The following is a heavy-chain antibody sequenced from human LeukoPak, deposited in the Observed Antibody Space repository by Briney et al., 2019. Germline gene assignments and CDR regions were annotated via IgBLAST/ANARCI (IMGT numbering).Heavy chain of an antibody. CDR2: IYNSEIT. Sequence: SETLFLTCTVPGAAITDYFWSWIRQAPGKGLEMIGSIYNSEITNNNVSLTSRVTMSVDTSKNQFSLKLKTMTAADTAVYYCAKGGGSSFRGDYYYYYMDVWGEGTTVTVSS. V-gene: IGHV4-59*01. D-gene: IGHD2-15*01. J-gene: IGHJ6*03. CDR1: GAAITDYF. CDR3: AKGGGSSFRGDYYYYYMDV.